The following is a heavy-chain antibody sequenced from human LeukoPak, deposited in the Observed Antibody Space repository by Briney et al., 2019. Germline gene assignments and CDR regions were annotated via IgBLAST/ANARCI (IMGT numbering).Heavy chain of an antibody. CDR3: ARGVTGTLYYYYYMDV. CDR1: GYTFTSYY. CDR2: INPSGGST. J-gene: IGHJ6*03. D-gene: IGHD1/OR15-1a*01. Sequence: ASVKVSCKASGYTFTSYYMHWVRQAPGQGLEWMGIINPSGGSTSYAQKFQGRVTMTRDMSTSTVYMELSSLRSEDTAVYYCARGVTGTLYYYYYMDVWGKGTTVTVSS. V-gene: IGHV1-46*01.